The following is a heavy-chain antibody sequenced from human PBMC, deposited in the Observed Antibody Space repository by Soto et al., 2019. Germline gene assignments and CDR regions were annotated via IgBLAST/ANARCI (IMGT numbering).Heavy chain of an antibody. D-gene: IGHD2-21*01. Sequence: QITLKESGPTLVKPTQTLTLTCTFSGFSLSTTGVGVGWIRQPPGKALEWLALIYWDDDKRYNPSLKSRLTITKDTSKNQVVLTMTTMDPVDTATYYCVQSRCGGDCLQSDSSHSYYGLDVWGQGTTVTVSS. J-gene: IGHJ6*02. CDR3: VQSRCGGDCLQSDSSHSYYGLDV. CDR2: IYWDDDK. V-gene: IGHV2-5*02. CDR1: GFSLSTTGVG.